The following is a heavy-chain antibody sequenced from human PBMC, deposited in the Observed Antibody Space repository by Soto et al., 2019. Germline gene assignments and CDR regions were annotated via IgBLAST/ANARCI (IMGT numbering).Heavy chain of an antibody. CDR2: IYPGDSDT. CDR1: GYSFASYW. CDR3: ARTRSFTLGFYYDGMDV. V-gene: IGHV5-51*01. J-gene: IGHJ6*02. Sequence: GESLKISCQGSGYSFASYWIGWVRQMPGKDLEWMGIIYPGDSDTRYSPSFQGQVTISAGKSLRTAYLQWTSLKASDTALYYCARTRSFTLGFYYDGMDVWGQGTKVT. D-gene: IGHD6-6*01.